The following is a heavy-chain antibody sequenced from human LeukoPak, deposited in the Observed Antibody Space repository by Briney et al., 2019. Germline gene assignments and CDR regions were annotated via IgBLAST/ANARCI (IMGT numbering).Heavy chain of an antibody. CDR3: AASTKHTAMVDY. CDR1: GFTFSSYS. Sequence: PGGSLRLSCAASGFTFSSYSMNWVRQAPGKGLEWVSSIGSSSSYIYYADSVKGRFTISRDNAKNSLHLQMDSLRAEDTAVYYCAASTKHTAMVDYWSQGTLVTVSS. V-gene: IGHV3-21*01. J-gene: IGHJ4*02. D-gene: IGHD5-18*01. CDR2: IGSSSSYI.